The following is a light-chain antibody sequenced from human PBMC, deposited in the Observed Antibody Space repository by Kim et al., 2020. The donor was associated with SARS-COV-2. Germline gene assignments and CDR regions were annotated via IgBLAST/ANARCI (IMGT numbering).Light chain of an antibody. CDR2: AAS. J-gene: IGKJ1*01. CDR3: QQYDSYPRT. CDR1: QSISSW. V-gene: IGKV1D-16*01. Sequence: DIQMTQSPSSLSASVGDRVTITCRASQSISSWLAWYQQKPEKAPKCLIYAASSLQSGVPSRFSGSGSGTDFTLTINSLQPEDFATYYCQQYDSYPRTFGQGTKVDIK.